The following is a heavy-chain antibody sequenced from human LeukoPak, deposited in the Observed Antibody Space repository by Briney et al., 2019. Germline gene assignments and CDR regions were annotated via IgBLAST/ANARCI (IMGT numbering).Heavy chain of an antibody. CDR1: GGSISSYY. D-gene: IGHD2-21*02. Sequence: SETLSLTCTVSGGSISSYYWSWIRQPPGKGLEWIGYIYYSGSTNYNPSLKSRVTISVDKSKNQFSLKLSSVTAADTAVYYCARLRGGDWVDYWGQGTLVTVSS. J-gene: IGHJ4*02. CDR3: ARLRGGDWVDY. CDR2: IYYSGST. V-gene: IGHV4-59*12.